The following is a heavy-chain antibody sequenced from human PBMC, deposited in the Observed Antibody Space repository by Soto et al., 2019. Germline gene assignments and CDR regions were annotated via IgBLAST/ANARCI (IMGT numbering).Heavy chain of an antibody. CDR3: ARGRQWPIDY. D-gene: IGHD6-19*01. CDR2: IGSSGSTT. Sequence: EVQLVESGGGLVQPGGSLRLSCAASGFTFSSYSMNWVRQAPGKGLEWVSYIGSSGSTTYYADSLRGQFTISRDNAKNSLYLQMNSLGVEDTALYYCARGRQWPIDYWGQGTLVTVSS. V-gene: IGHV3-48*01. J-gene: IGHJ4*02. CDR1: GFTFSSYS.